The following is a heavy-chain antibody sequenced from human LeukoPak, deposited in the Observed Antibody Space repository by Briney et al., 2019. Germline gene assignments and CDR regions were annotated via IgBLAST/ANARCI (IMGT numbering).Heavy chain of an antibody. V-gene: IGHV3-23*01. CDR1: GFTFSSYA. CDR3: ARAPGYYDSSAYYYRHFDS. CDR2: ISASGGST. D-gene: IGHD3-22*01. Sequence: GGSPRLSCAASGFTFSSYAMSWVRQAPGKGLEWVSIISASGGSTYYADSVKGRFTISRDNSKNTLYLQMNSLSVEDTAVYYCARAPGYYDSSAYYYRHFDSWGQGTLVTVSS. J-gene: IGHJ4*02.